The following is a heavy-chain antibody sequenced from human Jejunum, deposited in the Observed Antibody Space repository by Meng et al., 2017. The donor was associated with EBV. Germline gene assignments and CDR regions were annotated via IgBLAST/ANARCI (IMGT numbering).Heavy chain of an antibody. CDR1: GFTFTNSH. Sequence: EVLLVGAGGGLVKPGESLRPSCAASGFTFTNSHMTWVRQAPGKGLEWVGRIKRTTDGGTTDYAAPVKGRFTISRDDSKNTLYLQMNSLKTEDTAVYYCTDVGGDMIWGQGILVTVSS. CDR2: IKRTTDGGTT. D-gene: IGHD3-16*01. V-gene: IGHV3-15*01. CDR3: TDVGGDMI. J-gene: IGHJ4*02.